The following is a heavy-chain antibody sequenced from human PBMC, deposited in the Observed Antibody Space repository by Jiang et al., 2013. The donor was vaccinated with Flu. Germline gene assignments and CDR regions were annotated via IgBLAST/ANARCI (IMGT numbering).Heavy chain of an antibody. V-gene: IGHV1-46*03. D-gene: IGHD3-22*01. Sequence: CKASGYTFTSYYMHWVRQAPGQGLEWMGIINPSGGSTSYAQKFQGRVTMTRDTSTSTVYMELSSLRSEDTAVYYCATMSYDEVHPRNNWFDPWGQGTLVTVSS. CDR2: INPSGGST. J-gene: IGHJ5*02. CDR1: GYTFTSYY. CDR3: ATMSYDEVHPRNNWFDP.